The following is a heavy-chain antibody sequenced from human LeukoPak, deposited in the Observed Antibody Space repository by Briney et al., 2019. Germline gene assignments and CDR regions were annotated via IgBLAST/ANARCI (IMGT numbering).Heavy chain of an antibody. V-gene: IGHV3-15*01. CDR1: GLTLSNAL. CDR2: IKSKSDRETT. D-gene: IGHD7-27*01. J-gene: IGHJ4*02. CDR3: TASGV. Sequence: GGSLRLSCVASGLTLSNALVTWVRQAPGKGLEWIGHIKSKSDRETTGYAAPVKGRFTISRDDSKNTVYLQMNSLKTEDTAVYYCTASGVWGQGTLVTVSS.